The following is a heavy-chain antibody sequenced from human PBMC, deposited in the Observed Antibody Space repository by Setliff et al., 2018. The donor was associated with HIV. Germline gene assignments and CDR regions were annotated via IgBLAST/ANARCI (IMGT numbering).Heavy chain of an antibody. CDR1: GSSISSTSYY. CDR2: ISSSGTT. J-gene: IGHJ4*02. Sequence: SETLSLTCTVSGSSISSTSYYWGWIRQPPGTGLEWIGSISSSGTTYYNPSLTSRVTTSVDTPKNPFSLKLNSVTAADTAVYYCAKTIGRYFDIFDNWGQGTLVTVSS. CDR3: AKTIGRYFDIFDN. D-gene: IGHD3-9*01. V-gene: IGHV4-39*01.